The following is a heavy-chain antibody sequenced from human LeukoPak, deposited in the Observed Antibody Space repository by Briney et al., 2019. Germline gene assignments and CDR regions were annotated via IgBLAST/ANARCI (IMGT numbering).Heavy chain of an antibody. V-gene: IGHV4-30-4*01. J-gene: IGHJ4*02. Sequence: PSETLSLTCTVSGGSIASGDYYWNWIRQPPGKGLEWIGHIYYSGNTYYNPSLKSRVTISVDTSKTQFSLKLNSVTAADTAVYYCARGESRRGYWGSHNFIDYWGQGTLVTVSS. CDR3: ARGESRRGYWGSHNFIDY. CDR1: GGSIASGDYY. D-gene: IGHD7-27*01. CDR2: IYYSGNT.